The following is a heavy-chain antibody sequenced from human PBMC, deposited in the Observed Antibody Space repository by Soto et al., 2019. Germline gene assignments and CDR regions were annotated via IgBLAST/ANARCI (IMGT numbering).Heavy chain of an antibody. CDR3: ATDSRIAVAGTSVY. D-gene: IGHD6-19*01. J-gene: IGHJ4*02. Sequence: EVQVLESGGGLVQPGGSLRLSCAASGFTFSNYAMSWVRQAPGKGLEWVSAISGSGDSTYYADSVKGRFTISRDNSKNTVQLQMNSLRAEDTAVYYCATDSRIAVAGTSVYWGQGTQVTVSS. CDR1: GFTFSNYA. V-gene: IGHV3-23*01. CDR2: ISGSGDST.